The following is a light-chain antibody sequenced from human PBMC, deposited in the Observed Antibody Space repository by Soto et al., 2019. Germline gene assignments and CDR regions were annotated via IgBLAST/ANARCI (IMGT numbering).Light chain of an antibody. Sequence: DIQMTQSPSTLSASVGDRATIPCRASQTISNGLAWYQVKPGKAPKLRMQYASSLESGVPSRLSGSASGTDFTLTISSIQPTDFATYYCQQSNTYSTFGQGTRLEI. J-gene: IGKJ5*01. CDR2: YAS. CDR1: QTISNG. CDR3: QQSNTYST. V-gene: IGKV1-5*01.